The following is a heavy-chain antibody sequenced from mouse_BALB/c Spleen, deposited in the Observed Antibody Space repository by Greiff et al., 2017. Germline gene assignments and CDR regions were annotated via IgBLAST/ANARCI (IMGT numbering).Heavy chain of an antibody. J-gene: IGHJ4*01. CDR2: IWSGGST. CDR1: GFSLTSYG. CDR3: ARAGAGRLPLYAMDY. Sequence: VKLMESGPGLVQPSQSLSITCTVSGFSLTSYGVHWVRQSPGKGLEWLGVIWSGGSTDYNAAFISRLSISKDNSKSQVFFKMNSLQANDTAIYYCARAGAGRLPLYAMDYWGQGTSVTVSS. D-gene: IGHD2-2*01. V-gene: IGHV2-2*02.